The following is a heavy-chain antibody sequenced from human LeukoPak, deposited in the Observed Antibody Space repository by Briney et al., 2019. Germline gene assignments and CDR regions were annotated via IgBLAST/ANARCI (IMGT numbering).Heavy chain of an antibody. J-gene: IGHJ5*02. D-gene: IGHD3-22*01. V-gene: IGHV4-34*01. CDR3: ARGHLAYDSSGYSYRGWFDP. CDR1: GGSFSGYY. Sequence: PSETLSLTCAVYGGSFSGYYWSWIRQPPGKGLEWIGEINHSGSTNYNPSLKSRVTISVDTSKNQFSLKLSSVTAADTAVYYCARGHLAYDSSGYSYRGWFDPWGQGTLVTVSS. CDR2: INHSGST.